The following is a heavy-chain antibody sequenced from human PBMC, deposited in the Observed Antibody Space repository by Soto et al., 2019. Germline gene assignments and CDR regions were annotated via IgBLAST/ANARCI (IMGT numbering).Heavy chain of an antibody. CDR3: ARREPARPYYYGMDV. J-gene: IGHJ6*02. D-gene: IGHD6-6*01. V-gene: IGHV5-51*01. CDR1: GYSFTSYW. CDR2: IYPGDSDT. Sequence: GESLKISCKGSGYSFTSYWIGWVRQMPGKGLEWMGIIYPGDSDTRYSPSFQGQVTISADKCISTAYLQWSSLKASDTAMYYCARREPARPYYYGMDVWGQGTTVTVSS.